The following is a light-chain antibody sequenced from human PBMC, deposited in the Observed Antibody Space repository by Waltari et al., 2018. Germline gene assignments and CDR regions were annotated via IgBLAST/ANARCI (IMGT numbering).Light chain of an antibody. Sequence: EIVLTQSPATLSLSPGDRATLSCRASQSINRYLAWYQQKPGQAPSLLICDASDRATGIPTRFSGSGSGTDFTLTISRLEPEDFAVYYCQQRTAWPLTFGQGTKVEIK. CDR1: QSINRY. CDR3: QQRTAWPLT. J-gene: IGKJ1*01. V-gene: IGKV3-11*01. CDR2: DAS.